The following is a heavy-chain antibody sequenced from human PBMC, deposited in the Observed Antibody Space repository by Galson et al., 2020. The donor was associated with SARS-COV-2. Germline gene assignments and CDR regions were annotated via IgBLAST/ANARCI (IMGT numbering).Heavy chain of an antibody. Sequence: ASVKVSCQPSGYTFTHYGVSWVRQAPGQGLEWMGWISPYNGNTDYAQKFRDRVTMTSDTSTNTVYMELRSLRSDDTAVYYCARARQTKYYFDFWGQGTLVTVPS. CDR2: ISPYNGNT. CDR3: ARARQTKYYFDF. CDR1: GYTFTHYG. J-gene: IGHJ4*02. V-gene: IGHV1-18*01.